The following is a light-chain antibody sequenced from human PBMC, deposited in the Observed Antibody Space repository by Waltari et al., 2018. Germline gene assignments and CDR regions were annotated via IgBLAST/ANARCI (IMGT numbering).Light chain of an antibody. J-gene: IGKJ4*01. CDR2: GAS. V-gene: IGKV3-11*01. CDR1: QSVSRT. CDR3: QQCVSWPVT. Sequence: EVVLMQPPPPLSFSPAERATHSCRASQSVSRTLAWYQQQPGQAPKLLIYGASIRATGIPDRFTGSGSGTDFSLTISSLEPEDFAVYFCQQCVSWPVTFGRGTRVEI.